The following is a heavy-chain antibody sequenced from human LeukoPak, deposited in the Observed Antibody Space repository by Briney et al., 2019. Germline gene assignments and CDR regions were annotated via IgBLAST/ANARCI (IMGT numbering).Heavy chain of an antibody. D-gene: IGHD5-24*01. CDR1: GYTFTSYG. CDR3: AREIARDGYNLRYFDY. V-gene: IGHV1-18*01. CDR2: ISAYNGNT. Sequence: ASVKVSCKASGYTFTSYGISWVRQAPGQGLEWMGWISAYNGNTNYAQKLQGRVTMTTDTSTSTAYMELRSLRSDDTAVYYCAREIARDGYNLRYFDYWGQGTLVTVSS. J-gene: IGHJ4*02.